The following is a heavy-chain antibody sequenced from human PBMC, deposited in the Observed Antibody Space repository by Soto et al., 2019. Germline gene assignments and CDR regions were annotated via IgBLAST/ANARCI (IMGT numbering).Heavy chain of an antibody. CDR2: IIPMLGIA. CDR1: GGSFSDYA. CDR3: ARDGDYYDSSGFQRDYHYYGMDV. Sequence: QVQLVQSGAEVKKPGSSVKVSCQASGGSFSDYAISWVRQAPGQGLEWMGGIIPMLGIADNAQKFQGRVISTADEYTSTVYMELSSLRSEDTAVYYCARDGDYYDSSGFQRDYHYYGMDVWGQGTTVTVAS. J-gene: IGHJ6*02. V-gene: IGHV1-69*01. D-gene: IGHD3-22*01.